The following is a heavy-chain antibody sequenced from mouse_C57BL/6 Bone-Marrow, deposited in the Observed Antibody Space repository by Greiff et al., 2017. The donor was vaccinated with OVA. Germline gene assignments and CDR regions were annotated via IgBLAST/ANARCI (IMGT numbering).Heavy chain of an antibody. D-gene: IGHD1-1*01. V-gene: IGHV1-81*01. Sequence: QVQLQHSGAELARPGASVKLSCKASGYTFTSYGISWVKQRTGQGLEWIGEIYPRSGNTYYNEKFKGKATLTADKSSSTAYMELRSLTSEDSAVYFCARSYGSSYFDYWGQGTTLTVSS. CDR3: ARSYGSSYFDY. J-gene: IGHJ2*01. CDR2: IYPRSGNT. CDR1: GYTFTSYG.